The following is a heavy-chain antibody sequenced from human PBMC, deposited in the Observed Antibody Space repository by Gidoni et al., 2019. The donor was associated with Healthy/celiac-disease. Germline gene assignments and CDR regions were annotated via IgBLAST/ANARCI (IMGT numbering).Heavy chain of an antibody. D-gene: IGHD3-22*01. J-gene: IGHJ4*02. CDR1: GGSISSSRYY. CDR2: IYYSGST. CDR3: ARQPRYYDSSGYYSLDY. V-gene: IGHV4-39*01. Sequence: QLQLQESGPGLVKPSETLSLTCTVSGGSISSSRYYWGWIRQPPGKGLEWIGSIYYSGSTYYNPSLKSRVTISVDTSKNQFSLKLSSVTAADTAVYYCARQPRYYDSSGYYSLDYWGQGTLVTVSS.